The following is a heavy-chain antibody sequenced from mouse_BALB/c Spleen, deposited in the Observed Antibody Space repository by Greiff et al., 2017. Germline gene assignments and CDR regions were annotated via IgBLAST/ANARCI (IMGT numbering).Heavy chain of an antibody. V-gene: IGHV1S81*02. CDR2: INPSNGRT. D-gene: IGHD1-2*01. Sequence: VQLQQPGAELVKPGASVKLSCKASGYTFTSYWMHWVKQRPGQGLEWIGEINPSNGRTNYNEKFKSKATLTVDKSSSTAYMQLSSLTSEDSAVYYCARGVTTATGRYYFDYWGQGTTLTVSS. CDR1: GYTFTSYW. CDR3: ARGVTTATGRYYFDY. J-gene: IGHJ2*01.